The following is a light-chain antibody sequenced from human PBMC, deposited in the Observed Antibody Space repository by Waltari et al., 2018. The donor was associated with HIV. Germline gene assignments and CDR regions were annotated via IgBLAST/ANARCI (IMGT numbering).Light chain of an antibody. CDR1: RSDVGSYNL. Sequence: SALTQPASVSGSPGQSITISCTGTRSDVGSYNLFSWYQQHPGKAPKLMIYEVSKRPAGVSNRFSGSKSGNTASLTISGLQAEDEADYYCCSYAGSSTYVFGTGTKVTVL. J-gene: IGLJ1*01. CDR2: EVS. CDR3: CSYAGSSTYV. V-gene: IGLV2-23*02.